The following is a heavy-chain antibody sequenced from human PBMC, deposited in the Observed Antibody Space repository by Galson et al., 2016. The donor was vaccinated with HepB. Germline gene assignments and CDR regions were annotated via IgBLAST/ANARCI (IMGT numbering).Heavy chain of an antibody. D-gene: IGHD3-10*02. V-gene: IGHV3-30*18. CDR1: GFLFRGYG. J-gene: IGHJ4*02. Sequence: SLRLSCAGSGFLFRGYGMHWVRQAPGKGLEWVAADSMDGRRKSYSDSVRGRFTISRDNSNNMLFLQMDSLRPDDTAVYYCAKRHEFCPPVGCSVDYWGQGTLVSVS. CDR3: AKRHEFCPPVGCSVDY. CDR2: DSMDGRRK.